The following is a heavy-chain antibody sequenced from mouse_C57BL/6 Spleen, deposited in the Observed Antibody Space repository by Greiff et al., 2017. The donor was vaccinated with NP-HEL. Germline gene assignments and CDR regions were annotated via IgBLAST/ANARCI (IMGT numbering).Heavy chain of an antibody. CDR2: INPYNGGP. J-gene: IGHJ2*01. CDR3: ARRGDYGEYYFDY. V-gene: IGHV1-19*01. Sequence: VQLKESGPVLVKPGASVKMSCKASGYTFTDYYMNWVKQSHGKSLEWIGVINPYNGGPSYNQKFKGKATLTVDKSSSTAYMELNSLTSEDSAVYYCARRGDYGEYYFDYWGQGTTLTVSS. CDR1: GYTFTDYY. D-gene: IGHD2-4*01.